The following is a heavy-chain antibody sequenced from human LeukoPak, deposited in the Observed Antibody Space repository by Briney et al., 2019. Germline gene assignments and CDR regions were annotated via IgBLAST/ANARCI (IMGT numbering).Heavy chain of an antibody. Sequence: SETLSLTCTVSGGSISSYYWSWIRQPAGKGLEWIGRIYTSGSTNYNPSLKSRVTMSVDTSKNQFSLKLSSVTAADTAVYYWARLVSFDSYYYIDVWGKGTTVTVSS. D-gene: IGHD6-6*01. CDR1: GGSISSYY. V-gene: IGHV4-4*07. CDR2: IYTSGST. CDR3: ARLVSFDSYYYIDV. J-gene: IGHJ6*03.